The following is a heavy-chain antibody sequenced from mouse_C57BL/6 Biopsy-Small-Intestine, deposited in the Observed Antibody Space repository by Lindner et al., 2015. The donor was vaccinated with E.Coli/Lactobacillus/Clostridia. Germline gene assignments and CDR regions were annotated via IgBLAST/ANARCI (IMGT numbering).Heavy chain of an antibody. Sequence: VQLQESGAELMKPGASVKVSCKATGYTFTGYWIEWVKQRPGHGLEWIGEILPGIDSTNYNEKFKGKATFTADTSSNTVYMQLSGLTTEDSAIYYCARRFYTMDSWGQGTSVTVSS. CDR2: ILPGIDST. J-gene: IGHJ4*01. CDR1: GYTFTGYW. CDR3: ARRFYTMDS. V-gene: IGHV1-9*01.